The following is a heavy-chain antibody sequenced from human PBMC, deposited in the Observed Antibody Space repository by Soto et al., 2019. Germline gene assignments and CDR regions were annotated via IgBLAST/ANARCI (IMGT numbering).Heavy chain of an antibody. CDR2: ISYLGPT. J-gene: IGHJ5*02. CDR1: GASIRNYH. D-gene: IGHD5-18*01. Sequence: QVQLQESGPGLVKPSETLSLSCTVSGASIRNYHWSWIRQPPGKGLEWIGYISYLGPTNYNPSLRGRVTMSVDTSKNQFSLELTSVTAADTSVYYCARGDTYNPSWGQGTLVTVSS. CDR3: ARGDTYNPS. V-gene: IGHV4-59*08.